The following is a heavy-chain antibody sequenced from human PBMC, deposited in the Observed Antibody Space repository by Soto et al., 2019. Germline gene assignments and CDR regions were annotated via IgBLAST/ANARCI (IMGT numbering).Heavy chain of an antibody. V-gene: IGHV3-21*01. D-gene: IGHD2-15*01. CDR2: ISSTGSNI. CDR1: GFTFSDYS. Sequence: PGGSLRLSCAASGFTFSDYSMNWVRQAPGKELEWVSSISSTGSNIDYADSVKGRFTISRDNAKNSLYLQMNSLRAEDTALYYCARTETPRYYYFYFMDVWAKGTTVTVSS. J-gene: IGHJ6*03. CDR3: ARTETPRYYYFYFMDV.